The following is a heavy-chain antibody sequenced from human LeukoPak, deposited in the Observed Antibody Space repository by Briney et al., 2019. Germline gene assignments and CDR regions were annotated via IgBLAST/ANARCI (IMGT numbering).Heavy chain of an antibody. Sequence: GGSLRLSCAASGFTFSSYEMNWVRQAPGKGLEWVSFISSSGTTIYQPDSVKGRFTISRDNAKNSVHLQMDNLRVEDTAVYYCARGWDRAHPTGFEFDVWGQGTLVTVSS. J-gene: IGHJ4*02. CDR3: ARGWDRAHPTGFEFDV. CDR1: GFTFSSYE. D-gene: IGHD1-26*01. CDR2: ISSSGTTI. V-gene: IGHV3-48*03.